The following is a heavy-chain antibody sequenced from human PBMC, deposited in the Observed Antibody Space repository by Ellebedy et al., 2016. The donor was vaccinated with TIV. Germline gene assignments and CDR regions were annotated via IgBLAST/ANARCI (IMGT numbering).Heavy chain of an antibody. Sequence: MPGGSLRLSCAVHSGSFHGYSWTWIRQPPGKGLDWIGDIDHSGRANYNTSLKSRVTISVDTSKNQFSLKLTSVTAADTAVYYCVRHPTLGTLDYWGQGAQVTVSS. J-gene: IGHJ4*02. D-gene: IGHD3-16*01. CDR3: VRHPTLGTLDY. CDR2: IDHSGRA. V-gene: IGHV4-34*01. CDR1: SGSFHGYS.